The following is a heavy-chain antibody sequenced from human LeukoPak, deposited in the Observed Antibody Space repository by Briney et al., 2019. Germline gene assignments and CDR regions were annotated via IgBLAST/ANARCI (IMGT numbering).Heavy chain of an antibody. D-gene: IGHD3-22*01. V-gene: IGHV3-64*01. CDR1: GFTFSSYA. CDR3: ARGKHYDSSGYYYGFAARDY. J-gene: IGHJ4*02. Sequence: PGGSLRLSCAASGFTFSSYAMHWVRQAPGKGLEYVSAISSNGGSTYYANSVKGRFTISRDNSKNTLYLQMGSLRAEDMAVYYCARGKHYDSSGYYYGFAARDYWGQGTLVTVSS. CDR2: ISSNGGST.